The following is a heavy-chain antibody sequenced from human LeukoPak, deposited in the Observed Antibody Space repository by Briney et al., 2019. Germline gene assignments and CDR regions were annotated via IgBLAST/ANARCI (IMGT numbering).Heavy chain of an antibody. CDR1: GFTFSSYS. CDR3: ASMLTGSFDS. Sequence: GGSLRLSCAASGFTFSSYSMNWVRQAPGKGLERVSYISLSSSTIYYADSVKGRFTISRDNAKNSLYLQMNSLRDEDTAVYYCASMLTGSFDSWGQGTLVSVSS. D-gene: IGHD7-27*01. V-gene: IGHV3-48*02. CDR2: ISLSSSTI. J-gene: IGHJ4*02.